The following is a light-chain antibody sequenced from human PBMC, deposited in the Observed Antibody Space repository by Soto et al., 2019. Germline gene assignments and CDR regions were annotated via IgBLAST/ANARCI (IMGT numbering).Light chain of an antibody. J-gene: IGKJ5*01. CDR1: QDIRGA. V-gene: IGKV1-13*02. Sequence: AIQLTQSPSSLSASVGDRVTITCRASQDIRGALAWYQQKPGKPPKLLIFDVSSLQTWVPSRLSGSGSGKDFTLTISSLQAEDFATYYCQQFNTYPITFGQGTRLEIK. CDR2: DVS. CDR3: QQFNTYPIT.